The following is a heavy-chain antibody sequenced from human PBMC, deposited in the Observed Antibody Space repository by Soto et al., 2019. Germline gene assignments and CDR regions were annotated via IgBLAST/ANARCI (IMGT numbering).Heavy chain of an antibody. CDR2: IYYSGTT. CDR3: ARDSYGMDV. J-gene: IGHJ6*02. V-gene: IGHV4-59*01. Sequence: SETLSLTCTVSGASIRSTYWSWIRQSPGKGLEWIGYIYYSGTTNYNPSLKNRVTISVDTSKSQLSLNLTSVTAADTAVYYCARDSYGMDVWGQGTTVTVSS. CDR1: GASIRSTY.